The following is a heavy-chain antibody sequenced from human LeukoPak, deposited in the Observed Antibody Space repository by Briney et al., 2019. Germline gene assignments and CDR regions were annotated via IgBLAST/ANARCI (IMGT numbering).Heavy chain of an antibody. CDR2: INQDGHAQ. D-gene: IGHD3-10*01. J-gene: IGHJ5*02. CDR1: GFTFSSYS. CDR3: ARNSYGSGSHDH. V-gene: IGHV3-7*01. Sequence: GGSLRLSCAVSGFTFSSYSINWVRQAPGKGLEWVANINQDGHAQYYVQSVRGRFTISRDNAKSSLYLQMNSLSVEDTGVYYCARNSYGSGSHDHWGQGTLVTVSS.